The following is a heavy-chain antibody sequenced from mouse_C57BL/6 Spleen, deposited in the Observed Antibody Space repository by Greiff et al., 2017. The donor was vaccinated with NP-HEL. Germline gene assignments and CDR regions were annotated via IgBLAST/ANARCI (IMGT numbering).Heavy chain of an antibody. D-gene: IGHD2-4*01. CDR3: ARSLSYYDYDGWFAY. CDR2: ISSGSSTI. V-gene: IGHV5-17*01. Sequence: VQLKESGGGLVKPGGSLKLSCAASGFTFSDYGMHWVRQAPEKGLEWVAYISSGSSTIYYADTVKGRFTISRDNAKNTLFLQMTSLRSEDTAMYYCARSLSYYDYDGWFAYWGPGTLVTVSA. J-gene: IGHJ3*01. CDR1: GFTFSDYG.